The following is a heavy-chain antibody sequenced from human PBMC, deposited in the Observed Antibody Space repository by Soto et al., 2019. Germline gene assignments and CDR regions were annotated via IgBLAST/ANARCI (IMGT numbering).Heavy chain of an antibody. CDR3: AKDNVGYYVSIGNFEY. V-gene: IGHV3-9*01. CDR2: ISWNGATM. D-gene: IGHD3-22*01. J-gene: IGHJ4*02. CDR1: GFTFDDYA. Sequence: EVQLVESGGGLVQPGRSLRLSCVASGFTFDDYAMHWVRQVPGKGLEWVSGISWNGATMGYGDSVKGRFTISRDNTKNSLYLQMNSLRPEDTAFYYCAKDNVGYYVSIGNFEYWGQGTLVTVSS.